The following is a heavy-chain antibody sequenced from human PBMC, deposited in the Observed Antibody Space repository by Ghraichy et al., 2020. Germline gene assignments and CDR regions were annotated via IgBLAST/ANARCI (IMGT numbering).Heavy chain of an antibody. D-gene: IGHD1-14*01. V-gene: IGHV4-59*01. J-gene: IGHJ6*02. CDR2: IYYSGST. CDR1: GGSISSYY. Sequence: ESLNISCTVSGGSISSYYWSWIRQPPGKGLEWIGYIYYSGSTNYNPSLKSRVTISVDTSKNQFSLKLSSVTAADTAVYYCARDIRYYGMDVWGQGTTVTVSS. CDR3: ARDIRYYGMDV.